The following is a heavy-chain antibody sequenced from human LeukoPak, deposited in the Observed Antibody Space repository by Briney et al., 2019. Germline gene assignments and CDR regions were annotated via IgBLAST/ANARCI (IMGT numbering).Heavy chain of an antibody. D-gene: IGHD5-24*01. CDR1: GFTFGTYV. Sequence: GGSLRLSCAASGFTFGTYVLSWIRQAPGKGLDWVSYISSSGGNTYYADSVKGRFTISRDNAKNSLFLQMNSLRAEDTAVYYCARAIYDGFDIWGQGKMVTVSS. J-gene: IGHJ3*02. V-gene: IGHV3-11*01. CDR3: ARAIYDGFDI. CDR2: ISSSGGNT.